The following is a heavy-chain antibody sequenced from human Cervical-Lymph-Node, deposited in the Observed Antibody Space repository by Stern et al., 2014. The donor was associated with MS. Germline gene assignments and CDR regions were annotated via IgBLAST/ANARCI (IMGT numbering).Heavy chain of an antibody. CDR2: IYPGDSDT. J-gene: IGHJ6*02. Sequence: VQLGQSGAEVKKPGESLKISCKGSGYSFTNYWIGWVRQMPGKGLEWMGIIYPGDSDTRYSPSFQGQVTISADKSSTTAYLQWSSLKASDTATYYCARHDGPAANIEMRNGMDVWGQGTTVTVSS. CDR3: ARHDGPAANIEMRNGMDV. V-gene: IGHV5-51*01. D-gene: IGHD2-2*01. CDR1: GYSFTNYW.